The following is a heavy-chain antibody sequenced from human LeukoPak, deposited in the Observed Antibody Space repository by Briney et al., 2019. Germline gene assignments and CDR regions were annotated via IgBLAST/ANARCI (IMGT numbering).Heavy chain of an antibody. CDR1: GGSISNNNHY. J-gene: IGHJ4*02. D-gene: IGHD5-18*01. Sequence: ETLSLTCTVSGGSISNNNHYWGWIRQPPGEGLGWIGSIYCSGSTSYNPSLKGRVTVFLDTSKNQFSLKVNSVTAADTAVYYCARSSKFGAYTYGPDYWSQGTLVTVSS. V-gene: IGHV4-39*07. CDR2: IYCSGST. CDR3: ARSSKFGAYTYGPDY.